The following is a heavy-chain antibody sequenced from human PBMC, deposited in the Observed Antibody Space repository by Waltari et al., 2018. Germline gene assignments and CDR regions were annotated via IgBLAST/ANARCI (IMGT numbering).Heavy chain of an antibody. CDR1: GGTFSSYT. CDR3: AREPYYYSSGSYYSDDAFDI. D-gene: IGHD3-10*01. Sequence: QVQLVQSGAEVKKPGSSVKVSCKASGGTFSSYTLSWVRQAPGQGLAWMGRIIPILGIANYAQKFQGRVTITADKSTSTAYMELSSLRSEDTAVYYCAREPYYYSSGSYYSDDAFDIWGQGTMVTVSS. V-gene: IGHV1-69*08. CDR2: IIPILGIA. J-gene: IGHJ3*02.